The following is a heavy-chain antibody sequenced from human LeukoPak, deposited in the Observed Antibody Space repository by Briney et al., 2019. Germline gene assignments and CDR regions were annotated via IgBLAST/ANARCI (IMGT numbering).Heavy chain of an antibody. CDR1: GGSISSYY. J-gene: IGHJ4*02. CDR2: IYYSGST. V-gene: IGHV4-59*08. Sequence: SETLSLTCTVSGGSISSYYWSWIRQPPGKGLEWIGYIYYSGSTNYNPSLKSRVTISVDTSKNQFSLKLSSVTAADTAVYYCARQGGVEMATSFDYWGQGTLVTVSS. D-gene: IGHD5-24*01. CDR3: ARQGGVEMATSFDY.